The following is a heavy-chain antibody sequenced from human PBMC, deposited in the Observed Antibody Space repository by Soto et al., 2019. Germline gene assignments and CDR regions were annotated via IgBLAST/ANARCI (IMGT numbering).Heavy chain of an antibody. D-gene: IGHD1-1*01. CDR2: IKQDGSEK. CDR1: GFTFSSYW. J-gene: IGHJ4*02. V-gene: IGHV3-7*03. CDR3: AKASQPKVPAHFDS. Sequence: GGSLRLSCAASGFTFSSYWMSWVRQAPGKGLEWVANIKQDGSEKYYVDSVKGRFTISRDNAENSLYLQVNSLRAEDTAVYYCAKASQPKVPAHFDSWGQGAPATVSS.